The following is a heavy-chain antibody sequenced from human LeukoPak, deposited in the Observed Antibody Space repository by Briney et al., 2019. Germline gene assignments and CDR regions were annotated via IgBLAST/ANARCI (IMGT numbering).Heavy chain of an antibody. V-gene: IGHV3-23*01. CDR1: GFTFSSYA. Sequence: GGSPRLSCAASGFTFSSYAMSWVRQAPGKGLEWVSTISGSAGSTYYADYVKGRFIISRDNSKNTLYLQMNSLRAEDTAVYYCANQYSSSWSYFDYWGQGTLVTVSS. CDR2: ISGSAGST. J-gene: IGHJ4*02. CDR3: ANQYSSSWSYFDY. D-gene: IGHD6-13*01.